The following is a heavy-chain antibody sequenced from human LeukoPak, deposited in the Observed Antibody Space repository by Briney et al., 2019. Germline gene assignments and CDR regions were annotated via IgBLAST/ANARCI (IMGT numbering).Heavy chain of an antibody. Sequence: SETLSLTCTVSGGSSSSSSYYWGWIRQPPGKGLEWIGSIYYSGSTYYNPSLKSRVTISVDTSKNQFSLKLSSVTAAATAVYYCARLEFVNIVVVPAAMHFDYWGQGTLVTVSS. CDR3: ARLEFVNIVVVPAAMHFDY. CDR2: IYYSGST. D-gene: IGHD2-2*01. V-gene: IGHV4-39*01. CDR1: GGSSSSSSYY. J-gene: IGHJ4*02.